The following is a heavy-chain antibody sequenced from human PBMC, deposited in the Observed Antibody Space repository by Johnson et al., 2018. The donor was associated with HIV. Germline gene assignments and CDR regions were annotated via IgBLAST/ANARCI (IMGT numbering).Heavy chain of an antibody. D-gene: IGHD6-6*01. V-gene: IGHV3-30-3*01. CDR3: ARDAGSSSSWGAFDI. CDR2: ISYDGSNK. J-gene: IGHJ3*02. Sequence: QVQLVESGGGVVQPGRSLRLSCAASGFTFSSYVMHWVRQAPGKGLEWVAVISYDGSNKYYADSVKGRFTISRDNSKNTLYLQMNSLRAEDTAVYYCARDAGSSSSWGAFDIWGQGTMVTVSS. CDR1: GFTFSSYV.